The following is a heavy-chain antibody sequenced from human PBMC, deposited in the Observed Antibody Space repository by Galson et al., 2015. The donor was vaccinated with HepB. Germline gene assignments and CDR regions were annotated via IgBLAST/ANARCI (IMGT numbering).Heavy chain of an antibody. CDR2: IWYDGSNK. J-gene: IGHJ6*02. CDR1: GFTFSSYG. V-gene: IGHV3-33*08. CDR3: ARGRYYYDSSGYLDYYYGMDV. D-gene: IGHD3-22*01. Sequence: SLRLSCAASGFTFSSYGMQWVRQAPGKGLEWVAVIWYDGSNKYYADSVKGRFTISRDNSKNTLYLQMNSLRAEDTAVYYCARGRYYYDSSGYLDYYYGMDVWGQGTTVTVSS.